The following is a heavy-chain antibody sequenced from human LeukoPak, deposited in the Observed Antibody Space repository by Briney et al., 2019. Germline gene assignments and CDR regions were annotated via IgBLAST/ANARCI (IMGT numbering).Heavy chain of an antibody. CDR3: AKVGIRQFTVTNNYFDY. V-gene: IGHV3-33*06. CDR2: IWYDGSNK. J-gene: IGHJ4*02. CDR1: GFTFSSYG. Sequence: GGSLRLSCAASGFTFSSYGMHWVRQAPGKGLEWVAVIWYDGSNKYYADSVKGRFTISRDNSKNTLYLQTNSLRAEDTAVYYCAKVGIRQFTVTNNYFDYWGQGTLVTVSS. D-gene: IGHD4-17*01.